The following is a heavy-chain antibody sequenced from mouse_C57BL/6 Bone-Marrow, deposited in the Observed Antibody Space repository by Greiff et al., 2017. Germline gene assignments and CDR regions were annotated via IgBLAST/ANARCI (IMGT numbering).Heavy chain of an antibody. CDR1: GFNIKNTY. CDR3: APIYYYGSDAWFAY. J-gene: IGHJ3*01. CDR2: IDPANGNT. D-gene: IGHD1-1*01. Sequence: VQLQQSVAELVRPGASVKLSCTASGFNIKNTYMHWVKQRPEQGLEWIGRIDPANGNTKYAPKFQGKAPITADTSSNTAYLQLSSLTSEDTAIYYCAPIYYYGSDAWFAYWGQGTLVTVSA. V-gene: IGHV14-3*01.